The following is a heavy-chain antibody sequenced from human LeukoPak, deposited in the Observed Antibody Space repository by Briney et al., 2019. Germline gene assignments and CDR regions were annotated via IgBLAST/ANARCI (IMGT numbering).Heavy chain of an antibody. CDR2: ISAYNGNT. V-gene: IGHV1-18*04. CDR1: GYTFTSYY. D-gene: IGHD6-19*01. J-gene: IGHJ4*02. CDR3: ARDIAVAGSPAPHY. Sequence: ASVKVSCKASGYTFTSYYMHWVRQAPGQGLEWMGWISAYNGNTNYAQKLQGRVTMTTDTSTSTAYMELRSLRSDDTAVYYCARDIAVAGSPAPHYWGQGTLVTVSS.